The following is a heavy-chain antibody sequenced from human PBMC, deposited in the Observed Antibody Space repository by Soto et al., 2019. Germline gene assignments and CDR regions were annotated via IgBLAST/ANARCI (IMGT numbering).Heavy chain of an antibody. V-gene: IGHV1-18*04. D-gene: IGHD2-2*01. J-gene: IGHJ4*02. Sequence: QVQLVQSGAEVKKPGASVKVSCKTSGYAFTSHGISWVRQAPGQGLEWMGWISAYNGNTNYAQKLQGRVTMTTDTPTSTAYMELRSLRSDDTAVYYCARTYCSSARCYSDYWGQGTLVTVSS. CDR3: ARTYCSSARCYSDY. CDR1: GYAFTSHG. CDR2: ISAYNGNT.